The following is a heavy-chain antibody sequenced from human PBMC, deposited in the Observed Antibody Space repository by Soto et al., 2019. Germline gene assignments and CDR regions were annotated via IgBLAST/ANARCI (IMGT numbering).Heavy chain of an antibody. J-gene: IGHJ4*02. V-gene: IGHV3-11*05. D-gene: IGHD2-2*01. CDR1: GFTFSDYY. Sequence: QVQLVESGGGLVKPGGSLRLSCAASGFTFSDYYMSWIRQAPGKGLEWVSYISSSSSYTNYADSVKGRFTISRDNAKNSRYLQMNSLRAEDTAVYYCARRTSHCHFCFDYWGQGTLVTVSS. CDR3: ARRTSHCHFCFDY. CDR2: ISSSSSYT.